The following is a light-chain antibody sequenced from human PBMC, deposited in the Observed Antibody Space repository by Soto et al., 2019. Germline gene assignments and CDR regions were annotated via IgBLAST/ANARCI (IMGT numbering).Light chain of an antibody. CDR1: QSVTTR. Sequence: IVLTQSPCTLSLSPGERVTLSCRASQSVTTRLAWYQHKPGQAPTLLMSGASNRASGVPARFSGSGSGTDFTLTISSLEPEDFAVYYCQQRSNLFGQGTRLEIK. CDR2: GAS. CDR3: QQRSNL. J-gene: IGKJ5*01. V-gene: IGKV3-11*01.